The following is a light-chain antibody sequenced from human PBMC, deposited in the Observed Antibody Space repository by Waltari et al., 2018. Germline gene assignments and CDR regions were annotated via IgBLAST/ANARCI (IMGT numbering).Light chain of an antibody. V-gene: IGKV3-20*01. CDR2: GAS. J-gene: IGKJ2*01. Sequence: EIVLTQSPGTLSLSPGERATLSCRASQSVSNYLAWYRQKPGQAPRLLIYGASSRATGIPDRFSGSGSGTDFTLTISRLQPEDFAVYYCQQYGSSPYTFGQGTKLEIK. CDR3: QQYGSSPYT. CDR1: QSVSNY.